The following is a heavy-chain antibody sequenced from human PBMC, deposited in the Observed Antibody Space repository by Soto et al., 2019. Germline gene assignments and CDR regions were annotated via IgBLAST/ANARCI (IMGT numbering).Heavy chain of an antibody. D-gene: IGHD2-21*02. Sequence: SETLSLTCTVSGASVSSATHYWNWIRQPPGKPLEWIGYIYYSGTTNYNPSLRSRVTISLDRSKNQFSLKLSSVTAADTAVYYCASTHIVVVTDAFDIWGQGTMVTVSS. J-gene: IGHJ3*02. CDR2: IYYSGTT. CDR1: GASVSSATHY. V-gene: IGHV4-61*01. CDR3: ASTHIVVVTDAFDI.